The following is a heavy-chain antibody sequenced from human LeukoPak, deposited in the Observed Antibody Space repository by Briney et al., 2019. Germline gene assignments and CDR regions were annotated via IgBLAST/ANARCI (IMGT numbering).Heavy chain of an antibody. CDR3: AKGNWSTEGGHNWFDP. CDR1: GFTLSSYG. V-gene: IGHV3-30*18. CDR2: ISYDGSNK. D-gene: IGHD3-16*01. Sequence: GGSLRLSCVASGFTLSSYGMHWVRQAPGKGLEWVAVISYDGSNKYYADSVKGRFTISRDNSKNTVYLQMNSLRAEDTAVYYCAKGNWSTEGGHNWFDPWGQGTLVTVSS. J-gene: IGHJ5*02.